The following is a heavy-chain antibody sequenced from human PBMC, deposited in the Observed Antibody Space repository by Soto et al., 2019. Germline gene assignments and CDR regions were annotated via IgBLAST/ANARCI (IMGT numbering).Heavy chain of an antibody. J-gene: IGHJ5*02. CDR3: ARGGSSWGNWFDP. Sequence: SETLSLTCTVSGGSISSSGYYWSWIRQHPGKGLEWIGYIYYSGSTYYNPSLKSRVTISIHTSKTQFSLKLSSVTAADTAVYYCARGGSSWGNWFDPWGQGTQVTVSS. CDR2: IYYSGST. V-gene: IGHV4-31*03. CDR1: GGSISSSGYY. D-gene: IGHD6-13*01.